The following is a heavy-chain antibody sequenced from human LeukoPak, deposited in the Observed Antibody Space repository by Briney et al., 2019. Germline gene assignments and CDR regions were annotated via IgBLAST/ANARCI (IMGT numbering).Heavy chain of an antibody. CDR2: IKQDGSEE. V-gene: IGHV3-7*01. J-gene: IGHJ6*02. CDR1: GFTFSDSW. D-gene: IGHD1-14*01. CDR3: ATYKRWVAGDV. Sequence: GGSLRLSCAASGFTFSDSWMSWVRQAPGKGPELVANIKQDGSEEHYVDSVKGRFTVSRDNARNSLFLQMNSLRVEDTAVYYCATYKRWVAGDVWGQGTTVSVSS.